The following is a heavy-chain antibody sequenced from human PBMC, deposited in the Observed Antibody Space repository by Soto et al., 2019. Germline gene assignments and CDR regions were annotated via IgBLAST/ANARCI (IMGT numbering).Heavy chain of an antibody. J-gene: IGHJ4*02. CDR1: GFTFSSYS. Sequence: GGSLRLSCAASGFTFSSYSMNWVRQAPGKGLEWVSYISSSSSTIYYADSVKGRFTISRDNAKNSLYLQMNSLRAEDTAVYYCARESPEYCSGGSCYQYYFDYWGQGTLVTVSS. V-gene: IGHV3-48*01. CDR2: ISSSSSTI. CDR3: ARESPEYCSGGSCYQYYFDY. D-gene: IGHD2-15*01.